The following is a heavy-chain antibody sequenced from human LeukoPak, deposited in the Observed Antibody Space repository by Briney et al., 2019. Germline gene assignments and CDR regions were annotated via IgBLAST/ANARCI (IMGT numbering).Heavy chain of an antibody. CDR1: GYTFTSYD. V-gene: IGHV1-8*01. Sequence: ASVKVSCKASGYTFTSYDINWVRQATGQGLEWMGWMNPNSGNTGYAQKFQGRVTMTRDTSISTAYMELSRLRSDDTAVYYCARGYCSSTSCYHFDYWGQGTLVTVSS. D-gene: IGHD2-2*01. CDR2: MNPNSGNT. J-gene: IGHJ4*02. CDR3: ARGYCSSTSCYHFDY.